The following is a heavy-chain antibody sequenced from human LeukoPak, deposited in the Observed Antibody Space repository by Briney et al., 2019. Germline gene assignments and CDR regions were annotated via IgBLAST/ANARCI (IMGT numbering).Heavy chain of an antibody. D-gene: IGHD2-2*01. CDR3: ARGDQGIDY. CDR2: IYRSGTT. J-gene: IGHJ4*02. V-gene: IGHV4-30-2*01. CDR1: GGSINSGDYS. Sequence: PSETLSLTCDVSGGSINSGDYSWNWIRQPPGKGLEWIGNIYRSGTTYYNPSPKSRVTISVDRSKNQFSLKLSSVTAADTAVYHCARGDQGIDYWGQGTLVTVS.